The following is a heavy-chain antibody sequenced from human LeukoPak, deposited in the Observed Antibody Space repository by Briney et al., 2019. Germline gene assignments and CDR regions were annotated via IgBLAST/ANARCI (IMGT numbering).Heavy chain of an antibody. J-gene: IGHJ5*02. CDR3: ARDNSVGDYAWWFDP. D-gene: IGHD1-26*01. Sequence: ASVKVSCKASGYTFTTHYMHWVRQAPGQGLEWMGLINPSGTTTNYAQKFRGRVTMTRDLSTSTDYMELRSLRSDDTAAYFCARDNSVGDYAWWFDPWGQGTLVTVSS. CDR1: GYTFTTHY. CDR2: INPSGTTT. V-gene: IGHV1-46*01.